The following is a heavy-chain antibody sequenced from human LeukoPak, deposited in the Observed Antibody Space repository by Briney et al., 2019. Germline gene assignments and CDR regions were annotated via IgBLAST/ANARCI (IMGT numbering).Heavy chain of an antibody. CDR2: IWYDGTNK. Sequence: GGSLRLSCAASGFTFNNYGMHWVRQAPGQGLEWVALIWYDGTNKYYGDSVKGRFTISRDNSKNTLYLQMNSLRDEDTAVYYCARDEFSDAFHIWGQGTMVTVS. V-gene: IGHV3-33*01. CDR3: ARDEFSDAFHI. J-gene: IGHJ3*02. CDR1: GFTFNNYG.